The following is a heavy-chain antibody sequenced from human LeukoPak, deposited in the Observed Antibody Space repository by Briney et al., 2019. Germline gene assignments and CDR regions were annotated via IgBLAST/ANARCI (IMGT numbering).Heavy chain of an antibody. CDR2: IYYSGST. V-gene: IGHV4-39*01. CDR3: ASQLAAAGGAFDI. CDR1: GGSISSSSYY. D-gene: IGHD6-13*01. J-gene: IGHJ3*02. Sequence: SETLSLTCTVSGGSISSSSYYWGWIRQPPGKGLEWIGSIYYSGSTYYNPSLKSRVTISVDTSKNQFSLKLSSVTAADTAVYYCASQLAAAGGAFDIWGQGTMVTVS.